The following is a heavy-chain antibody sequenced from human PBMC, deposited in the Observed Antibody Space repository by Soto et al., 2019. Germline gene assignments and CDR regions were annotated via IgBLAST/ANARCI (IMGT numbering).Heavy chain of an antibody. D-gene: IGHD3-22*01. V-gene: IGHV1-18*01. CDR1: GYSISSHG. J-gene: IGHJ4*02. Sequence: QVQLVQSGAEVKKPGASVGVSCKASGYSISSHGITWVRQAPGQGLEWMGWLSDDTGDTSYARKFQGRVTMTTETSTNTAYMTLRNLTSDDTVVYYCASGLIGKYWGQGTLVIVSS. CDR2: LSDDTGDT. CDR3: ASGLIGKY.